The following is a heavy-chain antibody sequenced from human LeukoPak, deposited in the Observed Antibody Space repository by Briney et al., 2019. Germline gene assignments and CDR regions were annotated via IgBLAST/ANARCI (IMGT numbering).Heavy chain of an antibody. CDR2: INHSGNT. D-gene: IGHD3-22*01. CDR3: ARGPLVYYYDSSSYYHDAFDI. J-gene: IGHJ3*02. CDR1: GGSFSGYY. V-gene: IGHV4-34*01. Sequence: SETLSLTCAGYGGSFSGYYWSWIHQPPGKGLEWIGEINHSGNTNYNPSLKSRVTISVDTSKNQFSLKLSSVTAADTAVYYCARGPLVYYYDSSSYYHDAFDIWGQGTMVTVSS.